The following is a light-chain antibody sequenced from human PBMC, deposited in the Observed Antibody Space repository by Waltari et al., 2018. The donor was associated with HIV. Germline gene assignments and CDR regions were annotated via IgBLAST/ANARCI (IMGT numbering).Light chain of an antibody. V-gene: IGLV3-21*04. Sequence: SYMLTQSPSVSVAPGKTAAIPCGGNDIGSKRVHWYQHKSGQAPVLIIYYDDDRPSGIPERFSGSNSANTATLTITRVEAGDEADYFCQVWDFRSDEVIFGGGTKMTVL. J-gene: IGLJ2*01. CDR3: QVWDFRSDEVI. CDR1: DIGSKR. CDR2: YDD.